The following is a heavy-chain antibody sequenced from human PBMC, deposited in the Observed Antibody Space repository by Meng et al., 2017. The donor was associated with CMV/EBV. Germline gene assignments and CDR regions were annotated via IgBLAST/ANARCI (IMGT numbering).Heavy chain of an antibody. CDR3: AREGIVGATTIDY. CDR1: GGSISSYY. Sequence: SETLSLTCTVSGGSISSYYWSWIRQPPGKGLEWIGYIYYSGSTNYNPSLKSRVTISVDTSKNQFSLKLSSVTAADTAVYYCAREGIVGATTIDYWGQGTLVTVSS. D-gene: IGHD1-26*01. V-gene: IGHV4-59*01. J-gene: IGHJ4*02. CDR2: IYYSGST.